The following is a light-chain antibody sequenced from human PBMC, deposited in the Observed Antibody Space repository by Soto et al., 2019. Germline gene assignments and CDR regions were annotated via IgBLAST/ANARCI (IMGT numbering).Light chain of an antibody. V-gene: IGKV1-6*01. CDR2: AAS. Sequence: AIQMTQSPSSLSASVGDRVTITCRASQDIRSDLGWYQQKPGKAPKLLIYAASSLQSGVPSRYSGSGSGTDFTLTISSLQPEDFATYFCLQDYNYPYTFGQGTKLEIK. CDR1: QDIRSD. CDR3: LQDYNYPYT. J-gene: IGKJ2*01.